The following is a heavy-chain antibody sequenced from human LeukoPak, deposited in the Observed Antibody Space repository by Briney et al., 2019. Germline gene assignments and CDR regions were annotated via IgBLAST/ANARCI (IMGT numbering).Heavy chain of an antibody. CDR2: ISYDGTNK. V-gene: IGHV3-30*04. Sequence: GGSLRLSCAASGFTFSTYPMHWVRQAPGKGLEWVAVISYDGTNKYYTDSVKGRFTISRDNSKNTLYLQMNSLRAEDTAVYYCAREVGVVPAAILVTYGMDVWGQGTTVTVSS. CDR3: AREVGVVPAAILVTYGMDV. CDR1: GFTFSTYP. J-gene: IGHJ6*02. D-gene: IGHD2-2*01.